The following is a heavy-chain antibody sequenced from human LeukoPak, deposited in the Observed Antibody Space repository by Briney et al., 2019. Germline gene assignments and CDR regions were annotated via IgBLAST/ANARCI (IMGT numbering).Heavy chain of an antibody. CDR2: ISSSGSTI. J-gene: IGHJ6*03. CDR1: GFIFSSSE. CDR3: ASLHYYYYYMDV. V-gene: IGHV3-48*03. Sequence: GGSLRLSCAASGFIFSSSEINWVRQAPGKGLEWVSYISSSGSTIFYADSVKGRFTISRDNAKNSLYLQMNSLRAEDTAVYYCASLHYYYYYMDVWGKGTTVTVSS.